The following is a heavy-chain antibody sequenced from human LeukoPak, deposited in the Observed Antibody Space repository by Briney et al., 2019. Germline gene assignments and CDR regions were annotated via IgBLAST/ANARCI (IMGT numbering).Heavy chain of an antibody. D-gene: IGHD3-10*01. Sequence: GGSLRLSCAASGFTFSSSEMNWVRQAPGKGLEWVSYIGTSGTTIHYADSVKGRFTISRDNAKNSLYLQMNSLRAEDTAVYYCARAPLLWFGELEAYWGQGTLVTVSS. CDR1: GFTFSSSE. CDR3: ARAPLLWFGELEAY. V-gene: IGHV3-48*03. J-gene: IGHJ4*02. CDR2: IGTSGTTI.